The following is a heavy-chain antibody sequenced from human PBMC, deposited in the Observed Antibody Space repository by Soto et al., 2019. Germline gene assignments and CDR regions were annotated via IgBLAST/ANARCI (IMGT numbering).Heavy chain of an antibody. V-gene: IGHV1-3*01. J-gene: IGHJ3*01. CDR1: GCTFSSYA. D-gene: IGHD3-10*01. CDR3: ARGYYGSENYYNVGAFDF. CDR2: INAGNGTT. Sequence: VASVKVSCKASGCTFSSYAISWVRQAPGQRLEWMGWINAGNGTTKYSQKFQGRVTITGDTSTNTAYMELSSLRSEDTAVYYCARGYYGSENYYNVGAFDFWGQGTMVTVSS.